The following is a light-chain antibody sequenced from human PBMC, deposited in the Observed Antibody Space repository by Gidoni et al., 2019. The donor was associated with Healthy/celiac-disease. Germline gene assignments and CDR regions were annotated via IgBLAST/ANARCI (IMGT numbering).Light chain of an antibody. CDR3: QQYYSTPLT. Sequence: DIVLTQHPDSLAVSLGERATINCKSSQSGLYSYNNKNYLAWYQQKPGQPPKLLIYCASTRETGVPYRFSGSGSGTDFTLTISSLQAEDLAVYYCQQYYSTPLTFGQGTKVEIK. CDR1: QSGLYSYNNKNY. CDR2: CAS. V-gene: IGKV4-1*01. J-gene: IGKJ1*01.